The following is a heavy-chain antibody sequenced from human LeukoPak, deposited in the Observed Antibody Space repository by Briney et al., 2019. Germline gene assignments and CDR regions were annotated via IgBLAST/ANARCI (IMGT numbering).Heavy chain of an antibody. J-gene: IGHJ4*02. CDR2: INPSGGST. Sequence: GASVKVSCKASGYTFTNYYIHWVRQAPGQGLECMGIINPSGGSTSYAQKFQGRVTMTRDMSTSTVYMELSSLRSDDTAVYYCAREDSSSWSEDYWGQGTLVTVSS. D-gene: IGHD6-13*01. CDR3: AREDSSSWSEDY. CDR1: GYTFTNYY. V-gene: IGHV1-46*01.